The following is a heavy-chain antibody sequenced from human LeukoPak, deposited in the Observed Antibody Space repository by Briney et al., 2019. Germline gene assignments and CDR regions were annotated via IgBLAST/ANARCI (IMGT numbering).Heavy chain of an antibody. D-gene: IGHD3-10*01. CDR1: GFTFDVYD. Sequence: GGSLRLSCAASGFTFDVYDMSWVRQAPGKGLEWVSGINWNGGSTGYADSVKGRFTISRDNAKNSLYLQMNSLRAEDTALYYCARELFLWSYRYMDVWGKGTTVTVSS. CDR3: ARELFLWSYRYMDV. J-gene: IGHJ6*03. CDR2: INWNGGST. V-gene: IGHV3-20*04.